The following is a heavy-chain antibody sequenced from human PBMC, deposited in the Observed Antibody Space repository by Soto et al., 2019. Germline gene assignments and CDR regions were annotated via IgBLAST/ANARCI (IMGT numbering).Heavy chain of an antibody. CDR2: ISDRGDTT. D-gene: IGHD1-26*01. CDR3: AKDISSSYSGSYHGAFDI. J-gene: IGHJ3*02. CDR1: GFTIRSYA. Sequence: GGSLRLSCAVSGFTIRSYAMSWVRQAPGKGLEWVSAISDRGDTTHYADSVKGRFTISRDTSKNTLYLQMNSLRAEDTALYYCAKDISSSYSGSYHGAFDIWGQGTMVTVSS. V-gene: IGHV3-23*01.